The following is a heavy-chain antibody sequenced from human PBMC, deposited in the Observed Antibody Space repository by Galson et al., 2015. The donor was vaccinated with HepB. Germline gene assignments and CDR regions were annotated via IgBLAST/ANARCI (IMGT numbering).Heavy chain of an antibody. Sequence: QSGAEVKKPGESLRISCKGSGYSFTSYWISWVRQMPGKGLEWMGRIDPSDSYTNYSPSFQGHVTISADRSISTAYLQWSSLKASDTAMYYCARHPRYCSSTSCYISWNYVMDYWGQGTLVTVSS. CDR3: ARHPRYCSSTSCYISWNYVMDY. D-gene: IGHD2-2*02. CDR2: IDPSDSYT. V-gene: IGHV5-10-1*01. CDR1: GYSFTSYW. J-gene: IGHJ4*02.